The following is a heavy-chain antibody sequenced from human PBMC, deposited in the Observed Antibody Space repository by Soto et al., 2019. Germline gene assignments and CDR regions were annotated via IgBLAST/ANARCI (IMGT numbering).Heavy chain of an antibody. V-gene: IGHV3-30-3*01. Sequence: PGGSLRLSCGASGFTFRSYAMHWVRQTPGEGLEWVAVISYDGSNKHYADSVKGRFSISRDNSKNMLYLQMDSLSTEDTAVYYCVRSMIIVVRLIGLDYWGQGTLVTVSS. J-gene: IGHJ4*02. D-gene: IGHD3-22*01. CDR1: GFTFRSYA. CDR3: VRSMIIVVRLIGLDY. CDR2: ISYDGSNK.